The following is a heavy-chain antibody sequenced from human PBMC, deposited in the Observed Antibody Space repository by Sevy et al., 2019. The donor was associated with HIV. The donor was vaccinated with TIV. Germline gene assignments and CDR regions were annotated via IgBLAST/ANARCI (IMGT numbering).Heavy chain of an antibody. V-gene: IGHV3-23*01. CDR3: AKLGHWIHYYDSSGYNAFDI. Sequence: GGSLRLSCAASGFTFSSYAMSWVRQAPGKGLEWVSGISGSGGSTYYADSVKGRFTISRDNSKNTLYLQMNSLRAEDTAVYYCAKLGHWIHYYDSSGYNAFDIRGQGTMVTVSS. D-gene: IGHD3-22*01. CDR2: ISGSGGST. CDR1: GFTFSSYA. J-gene: IGHJ3*02.